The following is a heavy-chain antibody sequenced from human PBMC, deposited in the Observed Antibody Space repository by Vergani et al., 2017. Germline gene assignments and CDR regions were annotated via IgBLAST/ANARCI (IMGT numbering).Heavy chain of an antibody. V-gene: IGHV4-61*01. J-gene: IGHJ3*02. D-gene: IGHD3-22*01. Sequence: QVQLQESGPGLVKPSETLFLTCAVSGYSISSGYYWSWIRQPPGKGLEWIGYIYYSGSTNYNPSLKRRGTISVDPSKNQCSLKLSSVTAADTAVYYCAREMYYYDSSGYYHDAFDIWGQGTMVTVSS. CDR1: GYSISSGYY. CDR3: AREMYYYDSSGYYHDAFDI. CDR2: IYYSGST.